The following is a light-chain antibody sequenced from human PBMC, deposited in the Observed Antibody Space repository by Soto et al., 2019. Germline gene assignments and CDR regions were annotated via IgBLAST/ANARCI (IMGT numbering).Light chain of an antibody. Sequence: DIQMTQSPSSLSASVGDRVTITCQASQDISNYLNWYQQKPGKDPKLLIYGVSSLKGGVPSRFSGSGSGTEFTLTISSLQPDDFATYYCQQYSSYWTFAQGTKVDIK. CDR1: QDISNY. CDR3: QQYSSYWT. J-gene: IGKJ1*01. CDR2: GVS. V-gene: IGKV1-5*01.